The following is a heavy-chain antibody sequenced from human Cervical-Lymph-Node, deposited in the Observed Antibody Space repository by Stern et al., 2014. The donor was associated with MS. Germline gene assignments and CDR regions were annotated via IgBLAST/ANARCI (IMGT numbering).Heavy chain of an antibody. D-gene: IGHD6-13*01. CDR2: IWYDGSNK. J-gene: IGHJ6*02. CDR3: ARSSSPSPYYYYGMDV. V-gene: IGHV3-33*01. CDR1: GFTFSSYG. Sequence: DQLVESGGGVVQPGRSLRLSCAASGFTFSSYGMHWVLQAPGKGLEWVAVIWYDGSNKYYADSVKGRFTISRDNSKNTLYLQMNSLRAEDTAVYYCARSSSPSPYYYYGMDVWGQGTTVTVSS.